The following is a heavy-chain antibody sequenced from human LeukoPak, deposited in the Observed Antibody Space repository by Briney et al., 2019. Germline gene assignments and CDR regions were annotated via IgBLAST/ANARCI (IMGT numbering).Heavy chain of an antibody. D-gene: IGHD3-16*01. CDR1: GFTFSTYW. J-gene: IGHJ4*02. CDR2: INQDGNKE. Sequence: PGGSLRLSCAASGFTFSTYWMTWVRQAPGKGLDLVANINQDGNKEYYVDSVKGRFTISRDNANNSLYLQMNSLRDEDTAVYYCARGDTFSGDYWGQGTLVTVSS. V-gene: IGHV3-7*04. CDR3: ARGDTFSGDY.